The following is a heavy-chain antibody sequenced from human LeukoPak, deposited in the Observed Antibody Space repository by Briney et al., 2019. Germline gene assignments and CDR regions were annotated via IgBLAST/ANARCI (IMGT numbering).Heavy chain of an antibody. CDR3: ARVSAAADAVDY. CDR2: IYYSGST. CDR1: GGSISSGDYY. J-gene: IGHJ4*02. V-gene: IGHV4-30-4*01. D-gene: IGHD6-13*01. Sequence: PSETLSLTCTVSGGSISSGDYYWSWIRQPPGKGLEWIGYIYYSGSTYYNPSLKSRVTISVDTSKNQFSLKLSSVTAADTAVYYCARVSAAADAVDYWGQGTLATVSS.